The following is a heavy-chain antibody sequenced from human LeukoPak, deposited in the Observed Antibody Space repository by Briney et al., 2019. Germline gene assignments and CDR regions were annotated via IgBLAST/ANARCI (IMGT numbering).Heavy chain of an antibody. J-gene: IGHJ5*02. CDR2: IYYSGST. V-gene: IGHV4-59*11. Sequence: SETLSLTCTVSGGSISSHYWSWIRQPPGKGLVWIGYIYYSGSTNYNPSLKSRVTISVDTSKNQFSLKLSSVTAADTAVYYCARTGYGHNWFDPWGQGTLVTVSS. D-gene: IGHD1-1*01. CDR3: ARTGYGHNWFDP. CDR1: GGSISSHY.